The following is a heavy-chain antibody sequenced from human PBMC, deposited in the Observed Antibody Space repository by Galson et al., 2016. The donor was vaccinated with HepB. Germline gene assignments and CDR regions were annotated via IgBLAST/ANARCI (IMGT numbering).Heavy chain of an antibody. CDR1: GGTFSSYT. Sequence: SVKVSCKASGGTFSSYTISWVRQAPGQGLEWMGWISVYNGDTKYAEKLQGRITMTTDTSTGTAYMELTSLRSDDTAVYYCARASWEFATNFDYWGQGTLVTVSS. CDR3: ARASWEFATNFDY. J-gene: IGHJ4*02. V-gene: IGHV1-18*01. CDR2: ISVYNGDT. D-gene: IGHD1-26*01.